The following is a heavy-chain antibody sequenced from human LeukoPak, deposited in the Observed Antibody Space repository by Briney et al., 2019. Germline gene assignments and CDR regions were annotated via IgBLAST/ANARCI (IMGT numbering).Heavy chain of an antibody. Sequence: PGGSLRLSCTASGFTFSSYSMNWVRQAPGKGLEWVSSISSSSSYIYYADSVKGRFTISRDNAKNSLYLQMNSLRAEDTAVYYCARGSSGWYGEAFDIWGQGTMVTVSS. J-gene: IGHJ3*02. CDR1: GFTFSSYS. CDR3: ARGSSGWYGEAFDI. CDR2: ISSSSSYI. V-gene: IGHV3-21*01. D-gene: IGHD6-19*01.